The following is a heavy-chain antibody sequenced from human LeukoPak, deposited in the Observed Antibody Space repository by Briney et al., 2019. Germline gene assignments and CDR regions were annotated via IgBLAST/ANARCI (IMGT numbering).Heavy chain of an antibody. V-gene: IGHV3-7*02. Sequence: GSLRLSFAASGFSFSNYWMSWVRQAPGKGLEWVAKIKQDGSEKYYVDSVKGRFTISRDNAKNSLFLQMNSLRAEDTAVYYCARKEGIAADLDYWGQGTLVTVSS. D-gene: IGHD6-13*01. CDR3: ARKEGIAADLDY. J-gene: IGHJ4*02. CDR1: GFSFSNYW. CDR2: IKQDGSEK.